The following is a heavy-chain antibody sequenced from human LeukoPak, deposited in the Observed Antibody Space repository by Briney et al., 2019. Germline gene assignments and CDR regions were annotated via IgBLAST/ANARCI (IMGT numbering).Heavy chain of an antibody. D-gene: IGHD6-13*01. Sequence: KASETLSLTCAVYGGSFSDYYWSWFRQPPGKGLEWIGEINHSGSINYNPSLKSRVTISVDTSKNQFSLKLSSVTAADTAVYYCARDQVSQQLVGVYYYYYMDVWGKGTTVTVSS. J-gene: IGHJ6*03. CDR1: GGSFSDYY. V-gene: IGHV4-34*01. CDR2: INHSGSI. CDR3: ARDQVSQQLVGVYYYYYMDV.